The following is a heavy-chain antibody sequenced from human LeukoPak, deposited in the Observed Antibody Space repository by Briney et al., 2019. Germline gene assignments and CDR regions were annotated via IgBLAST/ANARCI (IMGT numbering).Heavy chain of an antibody. V-gene: IGHV3-30-3*01. Sequence: GGSLRLSCAASGCTFSSYAMQWVRQAPGKALGWVAVISYDGSNKYYADSVKGRFTISRDNSKNTLYLQMNSLRAEDTAVYYCAREYSSRWRYYGIDVWGQRTTVTVSS. CDR3: AREYSSRWRYYGIDV. J-gene: IGHJ6*02. CDR1: GCTFSSYA. D-gene: IGHD6-13*01. CDR2: ISYDGSNK.